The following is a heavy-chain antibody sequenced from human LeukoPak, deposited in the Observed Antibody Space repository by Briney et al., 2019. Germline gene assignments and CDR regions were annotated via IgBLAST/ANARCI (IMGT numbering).Heavy chain of an antibody. J-gene: IGHJ5*02. CDR1: GYTFTSYA. D-gene: IGHD6-19*01. Sequence: GASVKVSCKASGYTFTSYAMHWVRQAPGQRLEWMGWINAGNGNTKYSQKFQGRVTITRDTSASTAYMELSSLRSEDTAVYYCAEEQWLGNWFDPWGQGTLVTVPS. CDR2: INAGNGNT. CDR3: AEEQWLGNWFDP. V-gene: IGHV1-3*01.